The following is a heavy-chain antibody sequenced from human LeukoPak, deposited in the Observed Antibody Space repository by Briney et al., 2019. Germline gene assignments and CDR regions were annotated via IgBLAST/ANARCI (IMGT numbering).Heavy chain of an antibody. Sequence: GGSLRLSCAASGFTFSDYNMRWIRQAPGKGLEWVSSISRSGSTKYYADSVKGRFTISRDNSKNTLYLQMNSLRAEDTAVYYCAKGADILTGYYKVGDYWGQGTLVTVSS. J-gene: IGHJ4*02. CDR2: ISRSGSTK. D-gene: IGHD3-9*01. V-gene: IGHV3-11*01. CDR1: GFTFSDYN. CDR3: AKGADILTGYYKVGDY.